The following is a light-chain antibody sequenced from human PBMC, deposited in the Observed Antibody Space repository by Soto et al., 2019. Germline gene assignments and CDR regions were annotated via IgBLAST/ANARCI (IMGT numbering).Light chain of an antibody. J-gene: IGKJ1*01. CDR2: DAS. CDR3: QQRSNWPRT. Sequence: EIVLTQSPANLSLSPAERATLSCRASKSVSRYLAWYQQKPGQAPRLLIYDASNRATGVPARFSGSGSGTDFTLTISSLEPEDFAVYYCQQRSNWPRTFGQGTKVEIK. CDR1: KSVSRY. V-gene: IGKV3-11*01.